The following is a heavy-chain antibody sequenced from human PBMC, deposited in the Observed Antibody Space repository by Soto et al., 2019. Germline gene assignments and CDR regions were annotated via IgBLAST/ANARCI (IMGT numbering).Heavy chain of an antibody. Sequence: GASVKVSCKASGYTFTSYGISWVRQAPGQGLEWMGWISAYNGNTNYAQKLQGRVTMTTDTSTSTAYMELRSLRSDDTAVYYCARVEDTYYYGSGRMKNFEYWGQGTLVTVSS. D-gene: IGHD3-10*01. J-gene: IGHJ4*02. CDR1: GYTFTSYG. CDR2: ISAYNGNT. V-gene: IGHV1-18*04. CDR3: ARVEDTYYYGSGRMKNFEY.